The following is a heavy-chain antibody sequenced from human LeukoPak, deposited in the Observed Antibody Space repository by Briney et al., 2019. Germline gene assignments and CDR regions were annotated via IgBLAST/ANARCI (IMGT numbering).Heavy chain of an antibody. D-gene: IGHD4-11*01. Sequence: PSETLSLTCAVYGGSFSGYYWRWLRQPPGKGLEGIGEINHSGSTNYNLSLKSRVTISVDTSKNQFSLKLSSVTAADTAVYYCARVMTTVPNFPRRFDPWGQGTLVTVSS. CDR2: INHSGST. CDR3: ARVMTTVPNFPRRFDP. J-gene: IGHJ5*02. V-gene: IGHV4-34*01. CDR1: GGSFSGYY.